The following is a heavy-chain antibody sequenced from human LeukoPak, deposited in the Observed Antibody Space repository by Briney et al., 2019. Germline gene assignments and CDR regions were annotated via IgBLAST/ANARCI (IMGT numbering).Heavy chain of an antibody. CDR1: GFTFSSYS. CDR3: ARGRGRAVTYFDY. V-gene: IGHV3-21*01. Sequence: GGSLRLSCAASGFTFSSYSMNWVRQAPGKGLEWVSSISSSSSYIYYADSVKGRFTISRDNAKNSLYLQMNSLRAEDTAVYYCARGRGRAVTYFDYWGQGTLVTVSS. D-gene: IGHD4-17*01. J-gene: IGHJ4*02. CDR2: ISSSSSYI.